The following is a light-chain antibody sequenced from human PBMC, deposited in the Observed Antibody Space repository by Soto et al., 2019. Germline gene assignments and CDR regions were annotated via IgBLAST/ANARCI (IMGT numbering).Light chain of an antibody. J-gene: IGLJ3*02. Sequence: QSVLTQSASVSGSPGQSITISCTGTSSDVGGYNYFSWYQQHPGKAPKLIIYDVSNRPSGVSTRFSGSKSGNTASLTISGLQAEDEADYSCSSYTSTNSWVFGGGTKLTVL. CDR2: DVS. V-gene: IGLV2-14*01. CDR1: SSDVGGYNY. CDR3: SSYTSTNSWV.